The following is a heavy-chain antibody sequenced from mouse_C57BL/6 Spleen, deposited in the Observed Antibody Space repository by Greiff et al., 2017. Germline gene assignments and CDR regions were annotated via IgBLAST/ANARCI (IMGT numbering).Heavy chain of an antibody. CDR3: ASLYGSSPY. CDR1: GYTFTSYW. CDR2: IDPSDSET. J-gene: IGHJ3*01. Sequence: VQLQQPGAELVRPGSSVKLSCKASGYTFTSYWMHWVKQRPIQGLEWIGNIDPSDSETHYNQKFKDKATLTVDKSSSTAYMQLSSLTSEYSAVYYCASLYGSSPYWGQGTLVTVSA. D-gene: IGHD1-1*01. V-gene: IGHV1-52*01.